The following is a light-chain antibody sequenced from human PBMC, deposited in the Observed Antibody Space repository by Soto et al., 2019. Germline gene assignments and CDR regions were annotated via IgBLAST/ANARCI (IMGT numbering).Light chain of an antibody. CDR3: QSYDSSLSGAYV. CDR2: GNS. Sequence: QSVLTQPPSVSGAPGQRVTISCTGSSSNIGAGYDVHWYQQLPGTAPKLLIYGNSNRPSGVPDRFSGSKSGTSASLAITGLQAEDEADYYCQSYDSSLSGAYVFVTGTKVNVL. J-gene: IGLJ1*01. CDR1: SSNIGAGYD. V-gene: IGLV1-40*01.